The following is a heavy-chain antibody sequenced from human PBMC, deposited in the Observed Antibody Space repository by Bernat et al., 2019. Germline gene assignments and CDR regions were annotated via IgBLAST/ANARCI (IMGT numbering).Heavy chain of an antibody. J-gene: IGHJ5*02. Sequence: QVQLQESGPGLVKPSETLSLTCAVSGYSISSGYYWGWIRQPPGKGLEWIGSIYHSGNTYYNPSLKSRVTISVDTSKNQFSLRLSSMTAADTAVYYCARDRDIVVVPAAMLGWFDPWGQGTLVTVSS. D-gene: IGHD2-2*01. CDR1: GYSISSGYY. CDR3: ARDRDIVVVPAAMLGWFDP. V-gene: IGHV4-38-2*02. CDR2: IYHSGNT.